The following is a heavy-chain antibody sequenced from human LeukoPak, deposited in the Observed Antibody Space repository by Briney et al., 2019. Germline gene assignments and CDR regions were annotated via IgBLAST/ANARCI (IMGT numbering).Heavy chain of an antibody. CDR2: INTNTGNP. V-gene: IGHV7-4-1*02. CDR1: GYTFTSYA. J-gene: IGHJ4*02. Sequence: PGGSLRLSCAASGYTFTSYAMNWVRQAPGQGLEWMGWINTNTGNPTYAQGFTGRFVFSLDTSVSTAYLQISSLKAEDTAVYYCARSVVVAATPFDYWGQGTLVTVSS. D-gene: IGHD2-15*01. CDR3: ARSVVVAATPFDY.